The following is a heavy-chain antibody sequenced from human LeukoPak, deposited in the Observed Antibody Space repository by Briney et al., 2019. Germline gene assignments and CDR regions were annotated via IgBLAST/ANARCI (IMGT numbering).Heavy chain of an antibody. J-gene: IGHJ4*02. Sequence: PGGSLRLSCAASGFTFSSYGMHWVRQAPGKGLEWVAVISYDVSNKYYADYVKGRFTISRDNSKNTPYLQMNSLRAEDTAVYYCAYYSSGSYYLSYFDYWGQGTLVTVSS. D-gene: IGHD3-10*01. V-gene: IGHV3-30*03. CDR3: AYYSSGSYYLSYFDY. CDR1: GFTFSSYG. CDR2: ISYDVSNK.